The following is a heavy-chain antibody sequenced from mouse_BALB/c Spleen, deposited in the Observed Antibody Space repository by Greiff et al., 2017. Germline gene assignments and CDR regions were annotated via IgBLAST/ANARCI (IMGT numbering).Heavy chain of an antibody. D-gene: IGHD2-14*01. V-gene: IGHV2-9*02. J-gene: IGHJ4*01. CDR1: GFSLTSYG. Sequence: VKLMESGPGLVAPSQSLSITCTVSGFSLTSYGVHWVRQPPGKGLEWLGVIWAGGSTNYNSALMSRLSISKDNSKSQVFLKMNSLQTDDTAMYYCARGKDRYDSAMDYWGQGTSVTVSS. CDR3: ARGKDRYDSAMDY. CDR2: IWAGGST.